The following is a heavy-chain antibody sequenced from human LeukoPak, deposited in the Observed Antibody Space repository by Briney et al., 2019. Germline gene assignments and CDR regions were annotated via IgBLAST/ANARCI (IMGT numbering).Heavy chain of an antibody. J-gene: IGHJ4*02. D-gene: IGHD2-2*01. Sequence: GGSLSLSCAPSGFTFSSYAMSWVPQAPGKGLEWVSAISGSGGSTYYADSVKGRFTISRDNSKNTLYLQMNSLRAEDTVVYYCAKDRVVPAATINWGQGTLVTVSS. V-gene: IGHV3-23*01. CDR1: GFTFSSYA. CDR3: AKDRVVPAATIN. CDR2: ISGSGGST.